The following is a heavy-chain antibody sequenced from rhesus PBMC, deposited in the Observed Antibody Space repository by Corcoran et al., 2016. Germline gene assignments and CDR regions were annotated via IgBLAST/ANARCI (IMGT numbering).Heavy chain of an antibody. Sequence: QVQLQESGPGLVKPSETLSLTCAVSGGSFSSYWWSWIRQPPGMGLEWIGEINGNSGSTNYNPSRKSRVTSSKDASKNQFSLKLSSVTAADTAVYYCARGVSSWTSGRYFDYWGQGVLVTVSS. D-gene: IGHD6-13*01. CDR3: ARGVSSWTSGRYFDY. CDR2: INGNSGST. J-gene: IGHJ4*01. CDR1: GGSFSSYW. V-gene: IGHV4-80*01.